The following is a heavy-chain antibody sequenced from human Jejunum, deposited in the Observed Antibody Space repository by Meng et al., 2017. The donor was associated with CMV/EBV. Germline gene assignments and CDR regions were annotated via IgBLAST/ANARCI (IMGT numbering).Heavy chain of an antibody. J-gene: IGHJ5*02. CDR2: ISSGASDT. CDR1: TYW. CDR3: ARGAGRITTFGVVMSWLDP. V-gene: IGHV5-51*01. D-gene: IGHD3-3*01. Sequence: TYWLASVRLVPGDGPEWMGIISSGASDTRYSPSFPGQVTLSLDTYPRIAYLQWSSLEASDTAMYYCARGAGRITTFGVVMSWLDPWGQGTLVTVSS.